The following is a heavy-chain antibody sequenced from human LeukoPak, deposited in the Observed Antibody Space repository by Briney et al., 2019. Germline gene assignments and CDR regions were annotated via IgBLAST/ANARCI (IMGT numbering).Heavy chain of an antibody. CDR3: ARDLHYGPFDY. CDR1: GFTFSDYW. Sequence: PGGSLRLSCAASGFTFSDYWMSWVRQAPGKGLEWVANINQGGSEKYYVDSVKGRFIISRDNAKNSLYLQVNSLRAEDTAVYYCARDLHYGPFDYWGQGTLVTVSS. J-gene: IGHJ4*02. V-gene: IGHV3-7*01. CDR2: INQGGSEK. D-gene: IGHD3-10*01.